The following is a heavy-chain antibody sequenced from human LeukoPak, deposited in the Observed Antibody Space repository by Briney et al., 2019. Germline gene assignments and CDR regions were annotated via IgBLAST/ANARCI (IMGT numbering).Heavy chain of an antibody. CDR3: AKDQPSRYTAMMRADDY. CDR1: GFTFSSYA. D-gene: IGHD5-18*01. CDR2: ISGSGGST. J-gene: IGHJ4*02. V-gene: IGHV3-23*01. Sequence: GGSLRLSCAASGFTFSSYAMSWVRQAPGKGLEWVSAISGSGGSTYYADSVKGRFTISRDNSKNTPYLQMNSLRAEDTAVYYCAKDQPSRYTAMMRADDYWGQGTLVTVSS.